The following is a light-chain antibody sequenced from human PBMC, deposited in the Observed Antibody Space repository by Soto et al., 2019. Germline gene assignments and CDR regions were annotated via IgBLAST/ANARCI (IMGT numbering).Light chain of an antibody. CDR3: DSYAGNYNFGYV. V-gene: IGLV2-8*01. J-gene: IGLJ1*01. CDR1: SSDVGGYNY. CDR2: EVT. Sequence: QSVLTQPPSASGSPGQSVTISCTGTSSDVGGYNYVSWYQQHPGKAPKLIIYEVTKRPSGVPDRFSGSKSGNTASLTVSGLQAEDEADYYCDSYAGNYNFGYVFGTGTKVTVL.